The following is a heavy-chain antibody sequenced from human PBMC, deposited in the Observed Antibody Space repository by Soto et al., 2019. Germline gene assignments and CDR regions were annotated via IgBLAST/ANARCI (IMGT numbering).Heavy chain of an antibody. CDR3: ARHGYYYDSTGYYYFV. CDR1: GGSISSTNHY. D-gene: IGHD3-22*01. J-gene: IGHJ4*02. CDR2: IYYSGMT. Sequence: QLQLQESGPGLMKPSETLSLACTVSGGSISSTNHYWGWIRQPPGKGLEWIGDIYYSGMTRYNPSLKSRVTISVDTSKNQFSLKLSSVTAADTAVYYCARHGYYYDSTGYYYFVWGQGTLATVSS. V-gene: IGHV4-39*01.